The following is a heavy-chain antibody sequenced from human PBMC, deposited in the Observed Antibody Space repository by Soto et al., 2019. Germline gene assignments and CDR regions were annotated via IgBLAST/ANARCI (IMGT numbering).Heavy chain of an antibody. D-gene: IGHD2-2*01. CDR2: ISDDGDST. CDR3: AKSLSTAVNYGLDV. Sequence: EVQLLESGGGLVQPGGSLRLYCGASGFTFSDNAMTWVRQAPGKGLEWVSSISDDGDSTYYADSVKGRFTISRDNSKNTLFQQMSSLGAEDTAVYYCAKSLSTAVNYGLDVWGQGTSVTVSS. J-gene: IGHJ6*02. V-gene: IGHV3-23*01. CDR1: GFTFSDNA.